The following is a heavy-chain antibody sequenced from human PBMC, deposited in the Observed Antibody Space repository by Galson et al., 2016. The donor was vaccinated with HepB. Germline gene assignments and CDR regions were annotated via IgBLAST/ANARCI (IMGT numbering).Heavy chain of an antibody. J-gene: IGHJ4*02. Sequence: SVKVSCKVSGETLTYLSIHWLRQAPGKGLEWLGGFDPDDGETDYAQRFAGRLTLTEDTSTGTAYMDLSSLRSEDTAVYYCAIGDVYDTIAFLWVVGSFDYWGQGTLVTVSS. D-gene: IGHD2-21*01. V-gene: IGHV1-24*01. CDR1: GETLTYLS. CDR3: AIGDVYDTIAFLWVVGSFDY. CDR2: FDPDDGET.